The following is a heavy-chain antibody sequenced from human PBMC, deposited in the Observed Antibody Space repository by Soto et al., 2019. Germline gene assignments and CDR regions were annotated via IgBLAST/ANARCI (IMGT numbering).Heavy chain of an antibody. V-gene: IGHV3-23*01. CDR1: GFTFSSYA. Sequence: PGGSLRLSCAASGFTFSSYAMSWVRQAPGKGLEWVSAISGSGGSTYYADSVKGRFTISRDNSKNTLYLQMNSLRAEDTAVYYCAKDREAGGLQHIVVVVAATVFDYWGQGTLVTVSS. D-gene: IGHD2-15*01. CDR2: ISGSGGST. J-gene: IGHJ4*02. CDR3: AKDREAGGLQHIVVVVAATVFDY.